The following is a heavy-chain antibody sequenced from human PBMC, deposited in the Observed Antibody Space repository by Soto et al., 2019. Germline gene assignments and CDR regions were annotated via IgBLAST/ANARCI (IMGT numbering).Heavy chain of an antibody. CDR3: ATRGETRYSSSWHYYGMDV. J-gene: IGHJ6*02. V-gene: IGHV5-10-1*01. CDR1: GYSFTSYW. Sequence: GESLKISCKGSGYSFTSYWISWVRQMPGKGLEWMGRIDPSDSYTNYSPSFQGHVTISADKSISTAYLQWSSLKASDTAMYYCATRGETRYSSSWHYYGMDVWGQGTTVTVSS. CDR2: IDPSDSYT. D-gene: IGHD6-13*01.